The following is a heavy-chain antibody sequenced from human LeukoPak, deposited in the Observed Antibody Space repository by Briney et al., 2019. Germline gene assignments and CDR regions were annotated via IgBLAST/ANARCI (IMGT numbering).Heavy chain of an antibody. Sequence: PSETLSLTCTVSGASISSYYWSWLRQPPGKGLEWIGYMYYSVSTKYNPSLKSRVTISVDTSKNQLSLKLSSVTAADTAVYYCARGGNCGGDCYAHDAFDIWGQGTKVTVSS. D-gene: IGHD2-21*02. V-gene: IGHV4-59*08. CDR3: ARGGNCGGDCYAHDAFDI. CDR1: GASISSYY. J-gene: IGHJ3*02. CDR2: MYYSVST.